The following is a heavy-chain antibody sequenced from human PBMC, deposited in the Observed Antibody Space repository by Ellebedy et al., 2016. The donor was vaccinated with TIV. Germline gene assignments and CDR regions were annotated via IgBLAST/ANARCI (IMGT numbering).Heavy chain of an antibody. D-gene: IGHD3-10*01. Sequence: GESLKISXAASGFTFSSYVMSWVRQAPGKGLEWVSAIGGSGSTTYYADYVKGRFTISRDNSKNTLFLQMNSLRAEDTAVYYCARDGGAYWGQGTLVTISS. CDR3: ARDGGAY. CDR1: GFTFSSYV. V-gene: IGHV3-23*01. CDR2: IGGSGSTT. J-gene: IGHJ4*02.